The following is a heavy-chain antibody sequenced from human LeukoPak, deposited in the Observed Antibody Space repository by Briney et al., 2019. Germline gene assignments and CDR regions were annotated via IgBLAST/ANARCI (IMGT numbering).Heavy chain of an antibody. CDR1: GYTFTSYY. CDR2: INPSGGTT. J-gene: IGHJ4*02. CDR3: ARDSKRWAVDY. D-gene: IGHD5-24*01. V-gene: IGHV1-46*01. Sequence: ASVKVSCKASGYTFTSYYIHWVRQAPGQGLEWMGIINPSGGTTTYAQKFQGRVTMTRDMSTSTVYMELSSLRSEDTAVYHCARDSKRWAVDYWGQGALVTVSS.